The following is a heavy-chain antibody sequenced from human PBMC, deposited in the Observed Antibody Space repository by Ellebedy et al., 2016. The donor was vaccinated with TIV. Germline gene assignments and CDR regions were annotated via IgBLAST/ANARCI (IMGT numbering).Heavy chain of an antibody. D-gene: IGHD3-10*01. CDR1: GFTFSNYA. Sequence: GESLKISCAASGFTFSNYAMAWVRQAPGRGLEWVSAIGPWTDYTFYANSVKVRFTFSRDNSKNTLYLQMNSLRAEDTAVYYCAKDAFPPGLLWFGEWGGYYFDYWGQGTLVTVSS. V-gene: IGHV3-23*01. CDR3: AKDAFPPGLLWFGEWGGYYFDY. J-gene: IGHJ4*02. CDR2: IGPWTDYT.